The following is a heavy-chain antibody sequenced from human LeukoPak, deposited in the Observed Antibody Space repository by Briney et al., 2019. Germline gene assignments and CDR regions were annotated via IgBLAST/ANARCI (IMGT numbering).Heavy chain of an antibody. Sequence: SETLSLTCTVADDSISTYYWTWIRQSPGKGLELLAYMFFSGATTYNPSLRSRVTVLVDTSKNQFSLKLSSVTAADTAVYYCARLPYYYDSHGFRDYHYYMDVWGKGTTVTVSS. CDR3: ARLPYYYDSHGFRDYHYYMDV. D-gene: IGHD3-22*01. J-gene: IGHJ6*03. CDR2: MFFSGAT. V-gene: IGHV4-59*08. CDR1: DDSISTYY.